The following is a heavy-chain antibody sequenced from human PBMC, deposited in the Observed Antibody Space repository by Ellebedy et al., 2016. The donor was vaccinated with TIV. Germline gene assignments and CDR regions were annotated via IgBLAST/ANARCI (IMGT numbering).Heavy chain of an antibody. V-gene: IGHV3-7*01. CDR3: VRGGGSFDY. CDR2: IKVDGSNK. CDR1: GFTFSTFW. J-gene: IGHJ4*02. D-gene: IGHD1-26*01. Sequence: GGSLRLSXAASGFTFSTFWMSWVRQAPGKGLEWLANIKVDGSNKYYVDSVKGRFTISRDNAKNSLYLQMDSLRVEDTAIYYCVRGGGSFDYWGQGALVTVSS.